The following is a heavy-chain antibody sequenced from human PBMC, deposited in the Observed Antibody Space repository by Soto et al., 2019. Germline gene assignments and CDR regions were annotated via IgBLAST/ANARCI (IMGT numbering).Heavy chain of an antibody. V-gene: IGHV1-2*02. CDR3: ARVWVGTTVLLDY. J-gene: IGHJ4*02. Sequence: QVQLVQSGVEVKKPGASVKVSCKASGYTFTAYYMHWVRQAPGQGLERMGWINPNSGGTDYAQRFQGEVTMPRDTSKSTAYIELSRRRSDGRAVYYCARVWVGTTVLLDYWGQGTLVTVSS. CDR1: GYTFTAYY. D-gene: IGHD1-1*01. CDR2: INPNSGGT.